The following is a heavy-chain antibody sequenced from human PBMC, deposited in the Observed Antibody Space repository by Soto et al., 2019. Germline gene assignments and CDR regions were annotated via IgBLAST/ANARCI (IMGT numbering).Heavy chain of an antibody. CDR2: ISYDGSNK. CDR1: GFTFSSYG. CDR3: AKVHWDIVVVPAAILGHYGMDV. J-gene: IGHJ6*02. V-gene: IGHV3-30*18. D-gene: IGHD2-2*02. Sequence: GGSLRLSCAAPGFTFSSYGMHWVRQAPGKGLEWVAVISYDGSNKYYADSVKGRFTISRDNSKNTLYLKMNSLRAEDTAVYYCAKVHWDIVVVPAAILGHYGMDVWGQGTTVTVSS.